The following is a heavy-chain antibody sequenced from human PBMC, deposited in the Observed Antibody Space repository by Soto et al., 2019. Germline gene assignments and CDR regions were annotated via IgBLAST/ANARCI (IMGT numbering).Heavy chain of an antibody. CDR2: INPSGGST. D-gene: IGHD3-3*01. J-gene: IGHJ6*02. CDR3: ARDVRVLRFLEWLFIPYGMDV. V-gene: IGHV1-46*01. CDR1: GYTFTSYY. Sequence: ASVKVSCKASGYTFTSYYMHWVRQAPGQGREWMGIINPSGGSTSYAQKFQGRVTMTRDTSTSTVYMELSSLRSEDTAVYYCARDVRVLRFLEWLFIPYGMDVWGQGXTVTVSS.